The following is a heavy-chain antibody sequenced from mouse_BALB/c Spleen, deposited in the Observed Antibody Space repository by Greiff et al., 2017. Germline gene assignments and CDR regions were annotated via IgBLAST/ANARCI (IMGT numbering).Heavy chain of an antibody. Sequence: EVQLVESGGGLVQPGGSLKLSCAASGFTFSSYTMSWVRQTPEKRLEWVAYISNGGGSTYYPDTVKGRFTISRDNAKNTLYLQMSSLKSEDTAMYYCARHGYDDYYAMDYWGQGTSVTVSS. CDR2: ISNGGGST. V-gene: IGHV5-12-2*01. J-gene: IGHJ4*01. D-gene: IGHD2-2*01. CDR1: GFTFSSYT. CDR3: ARHGYDDYYAMDY.